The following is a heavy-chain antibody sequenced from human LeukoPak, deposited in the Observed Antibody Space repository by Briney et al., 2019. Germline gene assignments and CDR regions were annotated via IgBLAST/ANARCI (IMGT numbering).Heavy chain of an antibody. CDR2: IHPGDSET. V-gene: IGHV5-51*01. Sequence: GESLKISCKGSGYRFSSYWIGWVRQMPRKGLEWLGIIHPGDSETRYSPSFQGQVTISADKSISTAYLQWSSLKASDTAMYYCVRALGYCTSGSCYYYYYWGQGTLVTVSS. D-gene: IGHD2-15*01. CDR3: VRALGYCTSGSCYYYYY. J-gene: IGHJ4*02. CDR1: GYRFSSYW.